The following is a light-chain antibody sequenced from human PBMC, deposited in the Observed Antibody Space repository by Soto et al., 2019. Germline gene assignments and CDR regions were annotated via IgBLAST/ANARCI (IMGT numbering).Light chain of an antibody. CDR3: QQCDSYPWT. CDR2: DAS. V-gene: IGKV1-5*01. CDR1: QSIGSW. J-gene: IGKJ1*01. Sequence: DIQMTQSPSTLSASVGDRVTITCRASQSIGSWLAWYQQKPGKAPKFLIYDASRLESGVPSRFSGSGSGTEFTLTISSLQPDDFATYYCQQCDSYPWTFGQGTKVDIK.